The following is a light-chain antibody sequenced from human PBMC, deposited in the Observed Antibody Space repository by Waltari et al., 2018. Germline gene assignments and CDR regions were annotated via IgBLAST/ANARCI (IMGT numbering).Light chain of an antibody. Sequence: QSALTQPASVSGSPGQSITISCTGTSSDVGGYNYVSWYQQHPGKAPKLMIYEVSYRPSGFSTPCSGSKSGNTASLTISGLQAEDEADYYCNSYTNSKTQIFGGGTKLTVL. CDR3: NSYTNSKTQI. CDR1: SSDVGGYNY. CDR2: EVS. J-gene: IGLJ2*01. V-gene: IGLV2-14*01.